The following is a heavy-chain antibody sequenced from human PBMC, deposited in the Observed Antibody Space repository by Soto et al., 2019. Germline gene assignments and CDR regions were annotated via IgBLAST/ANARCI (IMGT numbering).Heavy chain of an antibody. CDR2: IIPILGIA. CDR1: GGTFSSYT. J-gene: IGHJ4*02. V-gene: IGHV1-69*02. D-gene: IGHD4-4*01. Sequence: EASVKVSCKASGGTFSSYTISWVRQAPGQGLEWMGRIIPILGIANYAQKFQGRVTITADKSTSTAYMELSSLRSEDTAVYYCARASMDDYSSYWGQGTLVTVSS. CDR3: ARASMDDYSSY.